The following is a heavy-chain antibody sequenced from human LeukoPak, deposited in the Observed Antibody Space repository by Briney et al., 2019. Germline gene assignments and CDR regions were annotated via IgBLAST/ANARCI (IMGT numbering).Heavy chain of an antibody. CDR3: ARRSYGSGSYLSRYFDL. CDR1: GGSISSGGYS. V-gene: IGHV4-30-2*01. CDR2: IYDSGST. Sequence: PSQTLSLTCAVSGGSISSGGYSWSWIRQPPGKGLEWIGYIYDSGSTYYNPSLKSRVTISVDRSKNQFSLKLSSVTAADTAVYYCARRSYGSGSYLSRYFDLWGRGTLVTVSS. J-gene: IGHJ2*01. D-gene: IGHD3-10*01.